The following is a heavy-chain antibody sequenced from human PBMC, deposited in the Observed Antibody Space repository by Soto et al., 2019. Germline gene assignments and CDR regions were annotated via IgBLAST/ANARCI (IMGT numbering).Heavy chain of an antibody. Sequence: GGSLRLSCAASGFTFSAYWMTWVRQAPGKGLEWVSNIKQDGNEKYYVYSVKGRFTISRDNAKNSVFLQMNSLRAEDAAVYYCGGALRSSLLRGAFDMWGQGTMVTVSS. CDR1: GFTFSAYW. CDR2: IKQDGNEK. CDR3: GGALRSSLLRGAFDM. D-gene: IGHD2-2*01. V-gene: IGHV3-7*01. J-gene: IGHJ3*02.